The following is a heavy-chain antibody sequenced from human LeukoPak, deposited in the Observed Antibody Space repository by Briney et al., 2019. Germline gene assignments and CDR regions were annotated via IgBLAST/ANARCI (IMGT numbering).Heavy chain of an antibody. CDR1: GYTFTSYG. CDR3: ASAPLPPAYYGLDI. Sequence: ASVKVSRKASGYTFTSYGISWVRQAPGQGLEWMGWINTNTGNPTYAQGFTGRFVFSLDTSVSTAYLQISSLKAEDTAVYYCASAPLPPAYYGLDIWGQGTMVTVSS. V-gene: IGHV7-4-1*02. CDR2: INTNTGNP. J-gene: IGHJ3*02. D-gene: IGHD2-2*01.